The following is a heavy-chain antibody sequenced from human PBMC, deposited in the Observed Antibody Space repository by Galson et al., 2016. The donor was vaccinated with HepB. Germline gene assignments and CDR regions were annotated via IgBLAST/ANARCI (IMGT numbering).Heavy chain of an antibody. J-gene: IGHJ3*02. Sequence: SLRLSCAASGFTFSTYSMNWVRQAPGKGLEWVSYLNDISSHTYYADPVKGRFTISRDNAKKSLYFQITSMRDEDTAVYYCVGSNGQRLASYAFDMWGQGTMVTVSS. CDR2: LNDISSHT. D-gene: IGHD3-9*01. V-gene: IGHV3-21*05. CDR1: GFTFSTYS. CDR3: VGSNGQRLASYAFDM.